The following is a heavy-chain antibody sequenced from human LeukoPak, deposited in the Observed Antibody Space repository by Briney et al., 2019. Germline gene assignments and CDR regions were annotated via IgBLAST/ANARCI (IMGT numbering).Heavy chain of an antibody. CDR2: IYYSGST. J-gene: IGHJ5*02. CDR3: ARLAVVPAAFNWFDP. CDR1: GGSISSSSYY. D-gene: IGHD2-2*01. Sequence: SETLSLTCTVSGGSISSSSYYWGWIRQPPGKGLEWIGSIYYSGSTYYTPSLNSRVTISVDTSKNQFSLKLSSVTAADTAVYYCARLAVVPAAFNWFDPWGQGTLVTVSS. V-gene: IGHV4-39*01.